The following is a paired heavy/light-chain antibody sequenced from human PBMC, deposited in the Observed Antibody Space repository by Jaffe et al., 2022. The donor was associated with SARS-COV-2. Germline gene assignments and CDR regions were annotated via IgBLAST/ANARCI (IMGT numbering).Heavy chain of an antibody. D-gene: IGHD3-10*01. J-gene: IGHJ4*02. CDR2: IYYGGST. CDR1: GDTIAYSNWY. V-gene: IGHV4-39*01. CDR3: ARHGSSDSGSYYRVVDY. Sequence: QLQLQESGPGLVKPSETLSLTCVVSGDTIAYSNWYWGWIRQPPGKGLEWIGSIYYGGSTYYNPSLQSRVTLSVDRTKNQFSLKLTSVTAADTAVYYCARHGSSDSGSYYRVVDYWGQGTLVTVSS.
Light chain of an antibody. Sequence: DIQLTQSPSFLSASVGDRITITCRASQDISSSLAWYQQFPGKAPNLLIYAASTLQSGVPSRFSGSGSGTEFTLTVSSLQPEDFATYFCQQLNSYPPTFGPGTKVDIK. CDR2: AAS. J-gene: IGKJ3*01. V-gene: IGKV1-9*01. CDR1: QDISSS. CDR3: QQLNSYPPT.